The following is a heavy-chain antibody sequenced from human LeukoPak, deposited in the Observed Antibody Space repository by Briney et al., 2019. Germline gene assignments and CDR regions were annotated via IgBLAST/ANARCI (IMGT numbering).Heavy chain of an antibody. J-gene: IGHJ4*02. CDR3: ARINRQQLVLDY. CDR1: GGSISSGSYY. CDR2: IYHSGST. Sequence: SETLSLTCTVSGGSISSGSYYWGWIRQPPGKGLEWIGSIYHSGSTYYNPSLKSRVTISVDTSKNQFSLKLSSVTAADTAVYYCARINRQQLVLDYWGQGTLVTVSS. V-gene: IGHV4-39*07. D-gene: IGHD6-13*01.